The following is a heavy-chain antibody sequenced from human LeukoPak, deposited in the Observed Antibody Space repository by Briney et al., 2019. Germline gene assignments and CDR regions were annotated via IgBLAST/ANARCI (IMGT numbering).Heavy chain of an antibody. CDR1: GGSISNSRNY. J-gene: IGHJ4*02. V-gene: IGHV4-39*07. CDR2: IHYSGSP. Sequence: SETLSLTCTVSGGSISNSRNYWAWIRQPPGRGLEWIGTIHYSGSPDYNPSLTSRVTISIDTSKNQFSLKLTSVTSADTAVYYCARGGASSRYFNSWGQGTLVTVSS. CDR3: ARGGASSRYFNS. D-gene: IGHD6-13*01.